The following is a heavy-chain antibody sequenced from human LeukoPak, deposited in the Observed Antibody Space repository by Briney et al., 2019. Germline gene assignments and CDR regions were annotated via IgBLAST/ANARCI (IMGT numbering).Heavy chain of an antibody. Sequence: GASVKVSCKASGYTFTSYDINWVRQATGQGLEWMGWMNPNSGNTGYAQKFQGRVTMTRNTSISTAYMELSSLRSEDTAVYYCARYDNTYYYDALYAFDIWGQGTMVTVSS. CDR3: ARYDNTYYYDALYAFDI. D-gene: IGHD3-22*01. CDR1: GYTFTSYD. J-gene: IGHJ3*02. CDR2: MNPNSGNT. V-gene: IGHV1-8*01.